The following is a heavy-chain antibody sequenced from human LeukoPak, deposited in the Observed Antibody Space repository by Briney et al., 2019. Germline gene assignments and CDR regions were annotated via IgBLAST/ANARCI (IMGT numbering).Heavy chain of an antibody. CDR1: GYTFTSYY. CDR3: ARGGYYYDSGSYYNHFDY. J-gene: IGHJ4*02. Sequence: GASVKVSCKASGYTFTSYYIHWVRQAHGRVLEWMGVFNPNTGRPTYAQKFQGRVTMTSDTSTNTVYMEFSSLRSEDTAVYYCARGGYYYDSGSYYNHFDYWGQGTLVTVSS. V-gene: IGHV1-46*01. CDR2: FNPNTGRP. D-gene: IGHD3-10*01.